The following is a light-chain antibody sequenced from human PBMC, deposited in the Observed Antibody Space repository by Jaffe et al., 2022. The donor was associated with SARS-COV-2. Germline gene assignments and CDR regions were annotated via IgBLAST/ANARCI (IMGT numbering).Light chain of an antibody. J-gene: IGLJ2*01. CDR1: SSDVGSYNL. Sequence: QSALTQPASVSGSPGQSITISCTGTSSDVGSYNLVSWYQQYPGKAPKRMIYEGSKRPSGVSNRFSGSESGNTASLTISGLQAEDEADYYCCSYAGSTIVVFGGGTKLTVL. CDR2: EGS. V-gene: IGLV2-23*01. CDR3: CSYAGSTIVV.